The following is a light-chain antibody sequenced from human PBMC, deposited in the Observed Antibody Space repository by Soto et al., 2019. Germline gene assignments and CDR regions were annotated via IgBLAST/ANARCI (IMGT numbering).Light chain of an antibody. Sequence: QSALTQPASVSGSPGQSVTISCTGTSSDVGGYHYVSWYQHHPGKAPKIIIFDVNPRPSGVPDRFSGSTADNTASLTISGLQDEDEADYYCCSYAGNYTLVFGGGTQLTVL. J-gene: IGLJ2*01. V-gene: IGLV2-11*01. CDR3: CSYAGNYTLV. CDR1: SSDVGGYHY. CDR2: DVN.